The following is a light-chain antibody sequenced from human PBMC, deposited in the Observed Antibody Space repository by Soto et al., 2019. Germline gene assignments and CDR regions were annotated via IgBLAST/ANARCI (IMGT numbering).Light chain of an antibody. J-gene: IGLJ1*01. CDR3: SSYTSSSTLV. Sequence: LTQPASVSGSPGQSITISCTGTSSDVGGYNYVSWYQQHPGKAPKLMIYEVSNRPSGVSNRFSGSKSGNSASLTISGLQAEDEADYYCSSYTSSSTLVFGTGTKVTVL. V-gene: IGLV2-14*01. CDR1: SSDVGGYNY. CDR2: EVS.